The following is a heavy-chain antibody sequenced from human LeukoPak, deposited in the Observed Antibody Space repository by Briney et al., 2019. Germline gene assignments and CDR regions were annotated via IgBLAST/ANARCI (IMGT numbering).Heavy chain of an antibody. Sequence: GASVKVSCKASGYTFTDYYMHWVRQPRGQGREWMGWINPNYGGTNYAQKLQGRVTMTRDTSISTAYMELSRLRSDDTAVYYCARAASGSYYAPFDYWGQGTLVTVSS. V-gene: IGHV1-2*02. CDR2: INPNYGGT. CDR1: GYTFTDYY. D-gene: IGHD1-26*01. J-gene: IGHJ4*02. CDR3: ARAASGSYYAPFDY.